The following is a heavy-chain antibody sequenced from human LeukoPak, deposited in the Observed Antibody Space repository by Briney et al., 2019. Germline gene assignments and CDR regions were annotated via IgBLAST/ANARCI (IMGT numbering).Heavy chain of an antibody. J-gene: IGHJ3*02. Sequence: SVKVSCKASGGTFSSYAISWVRQAPGQGLEWMGRIIPIFGTANYAQKFQGRVTITTDESTRTAYMELSSLRSEDTAVYYCARLPLGWGAFDIWGKGTMVTVSS. CDR2: IIPIFGTA. V-gene: IGHV1-69*05. CDR1: GGTFSSYA. D-gene: IGHD1-26*01. CDR3: ARLPLGWGAFDI.